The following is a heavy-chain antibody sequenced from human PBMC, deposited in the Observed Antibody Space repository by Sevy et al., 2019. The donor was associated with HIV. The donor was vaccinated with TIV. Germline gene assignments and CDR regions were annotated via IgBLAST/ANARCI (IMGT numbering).Heavy chain of an antibody. D-gene: IGHD3-3*01. J-gene: IGHJ6*02. CDR2: IKQDGSEK. CDR3: ATTYYDFWSGYYTAYYYGMDV. CDR1: GFTFSSYW. Sequence: GGSLRLSCAASGFTFSSYWMSWVRQAPGKGLEWVANIKQDGSEKYYVDSVKGRFTISRDNAKNSLYLQMNSLRVEDKAVYYCATTYYDFWSGYYTAYYYGMDVWGQGTTVTVSS. V-gene: IGHV3-7*01.